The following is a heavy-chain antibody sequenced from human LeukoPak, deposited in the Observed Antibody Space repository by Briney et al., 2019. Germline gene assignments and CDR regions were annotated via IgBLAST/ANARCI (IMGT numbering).Heavy chain of an antibody. CDR1: GASISSSSYY. V-gene: IGHV4-39*01. Sequence: SETLSLTCTVSGASISSSSYYWGWIRQPPGKGLEWIGSIYYSGSTYYNPSLKSRVTISVDTSKNQFSLKLSSVTAADTAVYYCARHDYSNWFDPWGQGTLVTVSS. J-gene: IGHJ5*02. CDR3: ARHDYSNWFDP. CDR2: IYYSGST. D-gene: IGHD4-11*01.